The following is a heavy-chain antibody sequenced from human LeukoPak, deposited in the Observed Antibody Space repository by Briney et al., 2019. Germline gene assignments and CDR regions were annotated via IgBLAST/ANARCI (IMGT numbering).Heavy chain of an antibody. Sequence: GGSPRLSCTASGFTFGDYAITWVRQAPGMGLEWVGFIRSKGYGGTTEYAASVKGRFTISRDDSKSIAYLQMNSLKTEDTAVYYCTRMLCTNGICYFDYWGQGTLVTVSS. D-gene: IGHD2-8*01. CDR2: IRSKGYGGTT. J-gene: IGHJ4*02. V-gene: IGHV3-49*04. CDR3: TRMLCTNGICYFDY. CDR1: GFTFGDYA.